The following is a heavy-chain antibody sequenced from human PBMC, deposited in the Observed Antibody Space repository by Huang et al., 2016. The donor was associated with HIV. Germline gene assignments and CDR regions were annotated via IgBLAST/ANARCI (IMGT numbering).Heavy chain of an antibody. CDR3: ATSTPDVGAGVLRSAFDI. CDR2: LGPEEGET. V-gene: IGHV1-24*01. Sequence: QVQLVESGAELKKPGASVRVSCKVSGYTVSELSLHWVRQAPEKGLEWVGGLGPEEGETIYAQRLQGRVTMTEDTSTDTAYMELSSLRPEDTAVYYCATSTPDVGAGVLRSAFDIWGQGTMVTVSS. CDR1: GYTVSELS. D-gene: IGHD2-15*01. J-gene: IGHJ3*02.